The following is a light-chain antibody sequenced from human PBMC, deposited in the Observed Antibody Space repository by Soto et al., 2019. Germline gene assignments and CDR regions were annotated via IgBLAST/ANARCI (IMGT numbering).Light chain of an antibody. CDR1: QSIGTF. J-gene: IGKJ5*01. CDR2: TSF. Sequence: IQMTQSASSLTASVGYRVSTTCPASQSIGTFLNWYQQKPGEAPNLLIHTSFTLYSGVPSRFSGTGSGTDFTLTISCLQSEDFATYYCQQYYSYPPITFGQGTRLEI. CDR3: QQYYSYPPIT. V-gene: IGKV1-39*01.